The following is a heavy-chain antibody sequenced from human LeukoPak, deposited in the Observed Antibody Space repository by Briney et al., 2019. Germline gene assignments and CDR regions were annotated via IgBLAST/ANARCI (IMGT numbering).Heavy chain of an antibody. J-gene: IGHJ6*03. D-gene: IGHD3-9*01. Sequence: GGSLRLSCAASGFTFSSYGMHWVRQAPGKGLEWVAFIRYDGSNKYYADSVKGRFTISRDNPKNTLYLQMNSLRAEDTAVYYCASGPPALDGYDILTGYYKGYYYYYMDVWGKGTTVTVSS. CDR3: ASGPPALDGYDILTGYYKGYYYYYMDV. V-gene: IGHV3-30*02. CDR1: GFTFSSYG. CDR2: IRYDGSNK.